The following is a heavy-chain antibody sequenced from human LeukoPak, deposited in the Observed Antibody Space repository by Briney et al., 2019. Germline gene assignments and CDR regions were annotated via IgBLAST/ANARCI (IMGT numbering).Heavy chain of an antibody. J-gene: IGHJ4*02. CDR2: ISGSGGST. V-gene: IGHV3-23*01. CDR1: GFTFSSYA. D-gene: IGHD3-3*01. Sequence: GGSLRLSCAASGFTFSSYAMGWVRQAPGKGLEWVSAISGSGGSTYYADSVKGRFTISRDNSKNTLYLQMNSLRAEDTAVYYCAKDSSYYDFWSSTNFDYWGQGTLVTVSS. CDR3: AKDSSYYDFWSSTNFDY.